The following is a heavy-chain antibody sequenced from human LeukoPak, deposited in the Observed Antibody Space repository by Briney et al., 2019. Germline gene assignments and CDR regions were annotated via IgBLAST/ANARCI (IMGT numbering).Heavy chain of an antibody. CDR1: GFTFSSYA. V-gene: IGHV3-64*01. D-gene: IGHD3-10*01. CDR3: ARTDYYGSEIDY. CDR2: ISSNGGST. J-gene: IGHJ4*02. Sequence: GGSLRLSCAASGFTFSSYAMHWVRQAPGKGLEYVSAISSNGGSTYYATSVKGRFTISRDNSKNTLYLQMGSLRAEDMAVYYCARTDYYGSEIDYWGQGTLVTVSS.